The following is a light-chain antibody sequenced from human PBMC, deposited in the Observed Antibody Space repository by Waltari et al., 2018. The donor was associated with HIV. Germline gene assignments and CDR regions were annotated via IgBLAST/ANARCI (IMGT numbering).Light chain of an antibody. Sequence: QSALTQPASVSGSPGQSITISCTGTSSDLGGYNYVSWHQHHQGRAPKLIIFEVSNRPSGVSNRFSGSKSGNTASLIISGLLAEDDADYYCSSYTSGTTWVFGGGTKLTVL. CDR2: EVS. CDR3: SSYTSGTTWV. V-gene: IGLV2-14*01. CDR1: SSDLGGYNY. J-gene: IGLJ3*02.